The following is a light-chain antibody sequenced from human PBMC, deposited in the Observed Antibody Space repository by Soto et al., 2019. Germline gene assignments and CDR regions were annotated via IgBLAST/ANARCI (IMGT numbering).Light chain of an antibody. CDR3: QQSYSTLPYT. V-gene: IGKV1-39*01. J-gene: IGKJ5*01. CDR2: AAS. Sequence: DIQMTQSPSSLSASVGDRVTITCRSSQSISSSLNWYQQKPGKAPKLLIYAASSLQSGVPSRFSGSGSGTGFTLTISSLQPEDFATYYCQQSYSTLPYTFGQGTRLAIK. CDR1: QSISSS.